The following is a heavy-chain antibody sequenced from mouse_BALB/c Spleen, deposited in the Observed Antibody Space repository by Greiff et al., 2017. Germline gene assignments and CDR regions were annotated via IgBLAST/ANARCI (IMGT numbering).Heavy chain of an antibody. CDR2: ISSGSSTI. Sequence: EVKLVESGGGLVQPGGSRKLSCAASGFTFSSFGMHWVRQAPEKGLEWVAYISSGSSTIYYADTVKGRFTISRDNPKNTLFLQMTSLRSEDTAMYYCARSGRYDGVDYWGQGTTLTVSS. CDR1: GFTFSSFG. CDR3: ARSGRYDGVDY. D-gene: IGHD2-14*01. J-gene: IGHJ2*01. V-gene: IGHV5-17*02.